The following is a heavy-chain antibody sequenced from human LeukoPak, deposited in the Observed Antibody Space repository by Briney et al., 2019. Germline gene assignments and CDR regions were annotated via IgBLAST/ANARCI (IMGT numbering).Heavy chain of an antibody. Sequence: SETLSLTCTVSGASITTYYWSWIRQPAGKGLEWIGYIYYSGSTNYNPSLKSRVTISVDKSKNQFSLKLSSVTAADTAVYYCARSKDILTGYCFDYWGQGTLVTVSS. V-gene: IGHV4-59*01. CDR1: GASITTYY. J-gene: IGHJ4*02. CDR3: ARSKDILTGYCFDY. CDR2: IYYSGST. D-gene: IGHD3-9*01.